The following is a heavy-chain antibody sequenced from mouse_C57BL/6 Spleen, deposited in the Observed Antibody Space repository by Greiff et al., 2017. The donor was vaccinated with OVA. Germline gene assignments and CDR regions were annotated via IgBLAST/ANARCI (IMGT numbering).Heavy chain of an antibody. D-gene: IGHD1-1*02. J-gene: IGHJ4*01. CDR3: ARGWDAMDY. V-gene: IGHV1-66*01. CDR2: IYPGSGNT. Sequence: VQLVESGPELVKPGASVKISCKASGYSFTSYYIHWVKQRPGQGLEWIGWIYPGSGNTKYNEKFKGKATLTADTSSSTAYMQLSSLTSEDSAVYYCARGWDAMDYWGQGTSVTVSS. CDR1: GYSFTSYY.